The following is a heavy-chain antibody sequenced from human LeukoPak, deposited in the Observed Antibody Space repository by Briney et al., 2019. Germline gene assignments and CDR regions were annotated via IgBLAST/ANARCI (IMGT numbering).Heavy chain of an antibody. CDR3: ARGGANSRGAFDI. J-gene: IGHJ3*02. D-gene: IGHD1-26*01. V-gene: IGHV3-30*04. CDR1: GFTFSSYA. Sequence: GGSLRLSCAASGFTFSSYAMHWVRQAPGKGLEWVAVISYDGSNKYYADSVKGRFTISRDNSKNTLYLQMNSLRAEDTAVYYCARGGANSRGAFDIWGQGTMVTVSS. CDR2: ISYDGSNK.